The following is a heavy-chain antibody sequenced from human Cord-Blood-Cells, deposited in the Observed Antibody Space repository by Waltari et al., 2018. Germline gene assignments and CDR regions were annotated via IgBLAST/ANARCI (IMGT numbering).Heavy chain of an antibody. CDR2: INWKGGST. CDR3: ARGGYYGSGSYDY. Sequence: EVQLVESGGGVVRPGGSLRLSCAAAGFTFDDYGLSRDSQAPGKGLEWVSGINWKGGSTGYADSVKGRFTIARDNAKNSLYLQMNSLRAEDTALYHCARGGYYGSGSYDYWGQGTLVTVSS. CDR1: GFTFDDYG. J-gene: IGHJ4*02. V-gene: IGHV3-20*01. D-gene: IGHD3-10*01.